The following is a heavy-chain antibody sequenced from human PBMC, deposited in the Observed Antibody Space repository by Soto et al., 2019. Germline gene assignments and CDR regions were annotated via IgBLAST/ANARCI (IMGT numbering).Heavy chain of an antibody. D-gene: IGHD4-4*01. V-gene: IGHV1-18*01. Sequence: QVQLVQSGAEVKKPGASVKVSCKASGYTFTSYGISWVRQAPGQGLEWMGWISAYNGNTNYAQKXQGGVTMNTDXXTXTXXMELRRLRSDDTAVYYCAREGATVTKQYYYYGMDVWGQGTTVTVSS. CDR3: AREGATVTKQYYYYGMDV. CDR1: GYTFTSYG. J-gene: IGHJ6*02. CDR2: ISAYNGNT.